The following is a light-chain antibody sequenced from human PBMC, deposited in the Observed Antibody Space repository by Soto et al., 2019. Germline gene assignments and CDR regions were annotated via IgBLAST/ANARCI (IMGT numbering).Light chain of an antibody. Sequence: EIVMTQSPATLSVSPGERATLSCRASHSVSSRLAWYQQKPGQAPRLLIYGASTRPSGLPARFSGSGSGTEFTLTISSLQSEDFAVYYCQHYTSWPLTFGGGTKVEIK. V-gene: IGKV3-15*01. CDR3: QHYTSWPLT. J-gene: IGKJ4*01. CDR2: GAS. CDR1: HSVSSR.